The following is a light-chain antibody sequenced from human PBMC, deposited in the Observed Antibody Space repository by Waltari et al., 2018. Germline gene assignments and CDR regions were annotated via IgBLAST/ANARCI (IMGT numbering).Light chain of an antibody. CDR2: DAS. J-gene: IGKJ2*01. CDR3: QQYDDLPYT. V-gene: IGKV1-33*01. Sequence: DIQMTQSPSSLSASVGDRVTITCQASQDISSYLNWFQQKPGKAPKLLIFDASELEIGVPSRFSGGGSGTDFTFTITSLQPEDVATYFCQQYDDLPYTFGQGTNLEIK. CDR1: QDISSY.